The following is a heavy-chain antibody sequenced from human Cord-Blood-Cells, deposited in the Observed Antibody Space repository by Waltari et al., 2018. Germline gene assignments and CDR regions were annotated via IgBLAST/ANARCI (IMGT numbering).Heavy chain of an antibody. CDR2: NPNSGGT. V-gene: IGHV1-2*02. CDR3: ARIGYCSSTSCYAGDYYYYCMDV. D-gene: IGHD2-2*01. Sequence: NPNSGGTNYAQKFQGRVTMTRDTSISTAYMELSRLRSDDTAVYYCARIGYCSSTSCYAGDYYYYCMDVWGQGTTVTVSS. J-gene: IGHJ6*02.